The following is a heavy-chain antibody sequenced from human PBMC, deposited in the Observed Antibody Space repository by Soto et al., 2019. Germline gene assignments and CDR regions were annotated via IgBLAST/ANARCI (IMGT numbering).Heavy chain of an antibody. J-gene: IGHJ6*02. CDR3: SREGSVLLWFGELLPPGGMDV. CDR2: ISSSSSTI. Sequence: GGSLRLSCAASGFTFSSYSMNWVRQAPGKGLEWVSYISSSSSTIYYADSVKGRFTISRDNAKSSLYLQMNSLRDEDTAVYYCSREGSVLLWFGELLPPGGMDVWGQGTTVTVSS. CDR1: GFTFSSYS. V-gene: IGHV3-48*02. D-gene: IGHD3-10*01.